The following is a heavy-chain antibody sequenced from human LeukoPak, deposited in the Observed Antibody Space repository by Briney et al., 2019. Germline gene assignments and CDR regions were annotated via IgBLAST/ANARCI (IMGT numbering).Heavy chain of an antibody. Sequence: PGGSLRLSCAASGFTFTSYWMTWVRQAPGKGLEWVGNTKHDGSERYYVDSVKGRFTISRDNVKNSLFLQMDSLRAEDTAVYYCARGGLYGDYYFDYWGQGTLVTVTS. J-gene: IGHJ4*02. CDR3: ARGGLYGDYYFDY. D-gene: IGHD2-21*02. CDR2: TKHDGSER. V-gene: IGHV3-7*04. CDR1: GFTFTSYW.